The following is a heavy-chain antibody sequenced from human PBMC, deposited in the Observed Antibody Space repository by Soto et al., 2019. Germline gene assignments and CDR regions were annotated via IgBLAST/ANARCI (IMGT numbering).Heavy chain of an antibody. CDR2: INHSGST. D-gene: IGHD3-16*02. V-gene: IGHV4-34*01. J-gene: IGHJ6*03. CDR1: GGSFSGYY. CDR3: ARDRRLYQGAAGGYMDV. Sequence: SETLSLTCAVYGGSFSGYYWSWIRQPPGKGLEWIGEINHSGSTNYNPSLKSRVTISVDTSKNQFSLKLSSVTAADTAVYYCARDRRLYQGAAGGYMDVWGKGTTVTVSS.